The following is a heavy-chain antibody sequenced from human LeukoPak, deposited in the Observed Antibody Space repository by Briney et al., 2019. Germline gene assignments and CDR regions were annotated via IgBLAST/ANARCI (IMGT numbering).Heavy chain of an antibody. CDR1: GFTFSSLA. CDR3: AKEARGSYFNFDY. Sequence: GGSLRLSSAASGFTFSSLAMHWVRQAPGKGLEGVAVISYEGSNKYYADSVKVRFTISRDNSKNTLYLQMKSLRTEDTALYYCAKEARGSYFNFDYWGQGTLVTVSS. J-gene: IGHJ4*02. CDR2: ISYEGSNK. D-gene: IGHD1-26*01. V-gene: IGHV3-30*04.